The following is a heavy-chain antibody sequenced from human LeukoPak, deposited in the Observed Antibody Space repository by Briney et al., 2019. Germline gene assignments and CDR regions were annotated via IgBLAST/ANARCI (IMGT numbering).Heavy chain of an antibody. CDR2: ISGSRDRT. V-gene: IGHV3-23*01. CDR1: GFTFSSYA. Sequence: GGSLRLSCAASGFTFSSYAMTWVRQAPGKGLEWVSTISGSRDRTYYADSAKGRFTISRDHSRNRMYLQMTSLRAEDTALYYCAKSLVGGTFGVEAFDVWGQGTMVTVSS. CDR3: AKSLVGGTFGVEAFDV. J-gene: IGHJ3*01. D-gene: IGHD1-26*01.